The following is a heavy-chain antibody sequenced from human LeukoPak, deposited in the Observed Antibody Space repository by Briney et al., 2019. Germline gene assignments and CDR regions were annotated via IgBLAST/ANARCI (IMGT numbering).Heavy chain of an antibody. J-gene: IGHJ4*02. D-gene: IGHD6-13*01. CDR2: IDWKSGRI. CDR1: GFTFDDYA. V-gene: IGHV3-9*01. CDR3: AKDVGYSSTFTFEY. Sequence: GRSLRLSCAASGFTFDDYAMHWVRQAPGKGLEWVSGIDWKSGRIDYADSVKGRFTISRDNAKSSLYLQMNSLRDEDTAFYYCAKDVGYSSTFTFEYWGQGTLVTVSS.